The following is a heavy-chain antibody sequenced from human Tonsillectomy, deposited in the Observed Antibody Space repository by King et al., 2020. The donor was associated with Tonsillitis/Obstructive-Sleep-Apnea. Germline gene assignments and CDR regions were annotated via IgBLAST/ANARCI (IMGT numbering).Heavy chain of an antibody. CDR3: AILPPDFWSGNDAFDI. D-gene: IGHD3-3*01. Sequence: VQLVESGGGVVQPGRSLRLSCAASGFTFSSYAMHWVRQAPGKGLEWVAVISYDGSNKYYADSVKGRFTISRDNSKNTLYLQMNSLRAEDTAVYYCAILPPDFWSGNDAFDIWGQGTMVTVSS. V-gene: IGHV3-30*04. CDR1: GFTFSSYA. CDR2: ISYDGSNK. J-gene: IGHJ3*02.